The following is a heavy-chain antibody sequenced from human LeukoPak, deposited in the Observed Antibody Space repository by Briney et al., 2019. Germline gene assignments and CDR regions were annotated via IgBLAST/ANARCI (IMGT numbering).Heavy chain of an antibody. CDR2: INPSSGNT. D-gene: IGHD1-20*01. Sequence: GASVKVSCKASGYTFISYYIHWVRQAPGQGLEWMGLINPSSGNTPYAQQSQGRVTMTRDTSTSTVYMELSSLRSEDTAVYYCARHSLIGTTPFDYWGQGTLVTVPS. CDR1: GYTFISYY. J-gene: IGHJ4*02. V-gene: IGHV1-46*01. CDR3: ARHSLIGTTPFDY.